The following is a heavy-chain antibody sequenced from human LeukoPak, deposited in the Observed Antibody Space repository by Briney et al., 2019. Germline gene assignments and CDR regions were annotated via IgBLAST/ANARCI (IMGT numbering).Heavy chain of an antibody. CDR2: IWYDGSNK. D-gene: IGHD6-13*01. V-gene: IGHV3-33*01. Sequence: GGSLRLSCAASGFTFSSYGTHWVRQAPGKGLEWVAVIWYDGSNKYYADSVKGRFTISRDNSKNTLYLQMNSLRAEDTAVYYCARERVRAAAGAKLAHYGMEVWGPGTTVTVSS. J-gene: IGHJ6*02. CDR3: ARERVRAAAGAKLAHYGMEV. CDR1: GFTFSSYG.